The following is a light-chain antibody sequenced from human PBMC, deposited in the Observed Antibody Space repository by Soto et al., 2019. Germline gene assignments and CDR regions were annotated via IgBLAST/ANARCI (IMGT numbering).Light chain of an antibody. CDR3: SSYTSSSAPHVV. Sequence: QSVLTQPASVSGSPGQSITISCTGTSSDAGGYYYVSWYQHHPGKAPKLIIYEVTNRPSGVSYRFSGSKSGNTASLIISGLQAEDEADYYCSSYTSSSAPHVVFGGGTPLTVL. CDR2: EVT. J-gene: IGLJ2*01. V-gene: IGLV2-14*01. CDR1: SSDAGGYYY.